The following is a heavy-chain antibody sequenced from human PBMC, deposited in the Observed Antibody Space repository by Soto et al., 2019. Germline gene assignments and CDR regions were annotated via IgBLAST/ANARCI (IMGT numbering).Heavy chain of an antibody. CDR2: ISYDGGNQ. J-gene: IGHJ4*02. CDR1: GFTFSSYP. V-gene: IGHV3-30-3*01. Sequence: PGGSLRLSCEASGFTFSSYPMHWVRQAPGKGLEWVTVISYDGGNQYYADSVKGRFTISRDNSKATLYLQMHSLRSDDTAVYFCARGPITQTSFIDHWGQGTLVTVSS. D-gene: IGHD1-20*01. CDR3: ARGPITQTSFIDH.